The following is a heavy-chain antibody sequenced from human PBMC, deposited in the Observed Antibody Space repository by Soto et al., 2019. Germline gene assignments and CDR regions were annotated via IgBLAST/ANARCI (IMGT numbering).Heavy chain of an antibody. CDR3: ARMFCSSSTCYIGLDY. CDR2: IYPDDSRI. J-gene: IGHJ4*02. CDR1: GYSFTSYL. V-gene: IGHV5-51*01. D-gene: IGHD2-2*02. Sequence: PGESLKISCKGSGYSFTSYLIAWVRRMPGKGLEWVGIIYPDDSRIKYSPSFQGQVTISADKSISTAYLHWTSLRASDTAMYYCARMFCSSSTCYIGLDYWGQGSPVTVSS.